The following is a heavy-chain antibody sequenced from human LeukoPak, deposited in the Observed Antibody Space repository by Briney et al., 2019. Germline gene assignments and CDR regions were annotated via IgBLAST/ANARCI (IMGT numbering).Heavy chain of an antibody. CDR3: ARDGSDIAVAGTPLAESFDI. CDR1: GDSISGYH. J-gene: IGHJ3*02. V-gene: IGHV4-4*07. Sequence: KPSETLSHTCTVSGDSISGYHWSWIRQPAGKGLEWIGRIYASGTINYNPSLKSRVTMSVDRSKNQFSLKVKSVTAADTAVYYCARDGSDIAVAGTPLAESFDIWGKGTMVTVSS. CDR2: IYASGTI. D-gene: IGHD6-19*01.